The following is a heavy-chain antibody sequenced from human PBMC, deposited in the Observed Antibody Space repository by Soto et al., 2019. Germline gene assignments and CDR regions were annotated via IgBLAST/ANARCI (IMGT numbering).Heavy chain of an antibody. D-gene: IGHD6-13*01. Sequence: QVQLQQWGAGLLKPSETLSLTCAVYGGSFSGYYLSWIRPPPGKGLEWIGEINHSGSTNHNSSLKSRVTISVDTSKNPFSLKLSSVTAADPAVYYCARQSHIAAAGLYFDYWGQGTLVTVSS. CDR1: GGSFSGYY. J-gene: IGHJ4*02. CDR3: ARQSHIAAAGLYFDY. CDR2: INHSGST. V-gene: IGHV4-34*01.